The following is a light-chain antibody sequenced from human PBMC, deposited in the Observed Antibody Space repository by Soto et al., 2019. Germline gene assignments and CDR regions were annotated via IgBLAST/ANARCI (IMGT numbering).Light chain of an antibody. Sequence: AIQLTQSPSSLSASVGDRVTITCRASQGISSALAWYQQKPGKAPKLLIYDASSLESGVPSRFSCSGSGTDFTLTISILQTEDFATYYCHQFNSYPYTFGQGTKLEIK. V-gene: IGKV1-13*02. CDR1: QGISSA. J-gene: IGKJ2*01. CDR2: DAS. CDR3: HQFNSYPYT.